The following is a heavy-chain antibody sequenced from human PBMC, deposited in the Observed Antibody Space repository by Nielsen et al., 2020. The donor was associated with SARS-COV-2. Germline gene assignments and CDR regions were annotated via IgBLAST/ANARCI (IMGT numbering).Heavy chain of an antibody. CDR2: VHYSGST. CDR3: ARLVEEVVTIDWYFDL. J-gene: IGHJ2*01. CDR1: GDSINNYY. Sequence: SETLSLTCTVSGDSINNYYWNWIRQAPGKGLEWIGYVHYSGSTDYNPSLESRVTMSVDASKKHFSLRLNSVTAADTAVYYCARLVEEVVTIDWYFDLWGRGTLVTVSS. D-gene: IGHD4-23*01. V-gene: IGHV4-59*01.